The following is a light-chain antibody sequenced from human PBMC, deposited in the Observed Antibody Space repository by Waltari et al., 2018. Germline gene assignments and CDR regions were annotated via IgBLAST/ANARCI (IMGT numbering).Light chain of an antibody. CDR2: KVS. CDR1: QSLVHGDGNTY. CDR3: MQGTHYT. J-gene: IGKJ2*01. Sequence: DVVMTQSPLSLPVTLGQPASISCRSSQSLVHGDGNTYLNWFQQRPGQSPRRLMYKVSNRDSGVPDRFSGSESGTDFTLKISRVEAEDVGVYYCMQGTHYTFGQGTKLEIK. V-gene: IGKV2-30*02.